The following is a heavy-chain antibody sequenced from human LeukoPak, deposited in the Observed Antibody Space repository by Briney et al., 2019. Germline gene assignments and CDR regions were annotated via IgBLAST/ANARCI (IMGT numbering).Heavy chain of an antibody. V-gene: IGHV3-23*01. CDR2: ISGSGGST. Sequence: PGGSLRLSCAASGFTFSSYAMSWVRQAPGKGLEWVSAISGSGGSTYYADSVKGRFTISRDNSKNTLYLQMNSLRAEDTAVYYCAKVGHSGYDYYHFDYWGQGILVAVSS. CDR1: GFTFSSYA. CDR3: AKVGHSGYDYYHFDY. D-gene: IGHD5-12*01. J-gene: IGHJ4*02.